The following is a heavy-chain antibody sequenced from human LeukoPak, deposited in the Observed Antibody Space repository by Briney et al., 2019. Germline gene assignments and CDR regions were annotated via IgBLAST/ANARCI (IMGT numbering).Heavy chain of an antibody. D-gene: IGHD1-1*01. CDR1: GYSFSNYY. V-gene: IGHV5-51*01. CDR2: MYPGGSDI. J-gene: IGHJ4*02. CDR3: ASSTGRYYPFDS. Sequence: GESLKISCKGSGYSFSNYYIDWVRQMSAKGVEWMGVMYPGGSDIRYSPSFQGQVTISADKSIDTAYLQWSSLKASDSAMYYCASSTGRYYPFDSWGQGTLVTVSS.